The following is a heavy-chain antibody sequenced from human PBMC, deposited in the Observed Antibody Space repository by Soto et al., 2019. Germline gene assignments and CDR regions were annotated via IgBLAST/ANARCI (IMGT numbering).Heavy chain of an antibody. CDR2: INHSGST. J-gene: IGHJ4*02. CDR1: GGSFSGYY. Sequence: PSETLSLTCAVYGGSFSGYYWSWIRQPPGKGLEWIGEINHSGSTNYNPSPKSRVTISVDTSKNQFSLKLSSVTAADTAVYYCARGTPPDYGSLNHRKTHYFDYWGQGTLVTVSS. CDR3: ARGTPPDYGSLNHRKTHYFDY. V-gene: IGHV4-34*01. D-gene: IGHD4-17*01.